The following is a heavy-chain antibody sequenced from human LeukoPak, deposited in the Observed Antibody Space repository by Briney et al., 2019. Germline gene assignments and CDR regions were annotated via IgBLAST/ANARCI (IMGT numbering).Heavy chain of an antibody. V-gene: IGHV1-69*04. CDR1: GGTFSSYA. CDR2: IIPILGIA. CDR3: AKDRDSSSWRRKEHFDY. Sequence: ASVKVSCKASGGTFSSYAISWVRQAPGQGLEWMGRIIPILGIANYAQKFQGRVTITADKSTSTAYMELSSLRSEDTAVYYCAKDRDSSSWRRKEHFDYWGQGTLVTVSS. J-gene: IGHJ4*02. D-gene: IGHD6-13*01.